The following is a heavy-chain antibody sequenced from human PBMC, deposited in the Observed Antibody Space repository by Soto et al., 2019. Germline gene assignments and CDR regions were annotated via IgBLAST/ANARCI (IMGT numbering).Heavy chain of an antibody. J-gene: IGHJ5*02. CDR3: AHRQVVPAAENWFDP. CDR1: GFSLSTSGVG. V-gene: IGHV2-5*02. CDR2: IYWDDDK. Sequence: QITLKVSGPTLVKPTQTLTLTCTFSGFSLSTSGVGVGWIRQPPGKALEWLALIYWDDDKRYSPSLKSRLTITKDTSKNQVVLTMTNMDPVDTATYYCAHRQVVPAAENWFDPWGQGTLVTVSS. D-gene: IGHD2-2*01.